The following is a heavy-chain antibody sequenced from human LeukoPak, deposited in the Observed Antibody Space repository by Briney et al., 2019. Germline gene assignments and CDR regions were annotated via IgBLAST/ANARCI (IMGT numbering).Heavy chain of an antibody. V-gene: IGHV4-4*07. D-gene: IGHD6-19*01. J-gene: IGHJ4*02. CDR2: IYTSGST. Sequence: SETLSLTCTVSGGSISSYYWSWIRQPAGKGLEWIGRIYTSGSTNYNPSLKSRVTMSVDTSKNQFSLKLCSVTAADTAVYYCARGNSSGWYFAYWGQGTLVTVSS. CDR3: ARGNSSGWYFAY. CDR1: GGSISSYY.